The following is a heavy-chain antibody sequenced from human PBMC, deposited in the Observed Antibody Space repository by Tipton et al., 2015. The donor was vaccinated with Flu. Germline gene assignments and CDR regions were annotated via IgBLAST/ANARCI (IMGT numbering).Heavy chain of an antibody. Sequence: TLSLTCTVSGGSISSSSYYWGWIRQPPGKGLEWIGSIYYSGSTYYNPSLKSRVTISVDTSKNQFSLKLCSVTAADTAVYYCARAHIVGAASGFDYWGQGTLVTVSS. CDR1: GGSISSSSYY. CDR3: ARAHIVGAASGFDY. V-gene: IGHV4-39*07. D-gene: IGHD1-26*01. CDR2: IYYSGST. J-gene: IGHJ4*02.